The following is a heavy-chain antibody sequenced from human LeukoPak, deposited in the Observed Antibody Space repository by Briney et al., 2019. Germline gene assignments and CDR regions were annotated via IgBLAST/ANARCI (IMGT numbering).Heavy chain of an antibody. D-gene: IGHD7-27*01. J-gene: IGHJ4*02. Sequence: GASVKVSCKASGYTFTSYYIHWVRQAPGQGLEWMGVINSNGGSTTYAQKFQGRVTMTRDTSTRTVYMELCSLRSEDTALYYCARDPEANWAFFDYWGQGTQVTVSS. CDR1: GYTFTSYY. CDR2: INSNGGST. CDR3: ARDPEANWAFFDY. V-gene: IGHV1-46*01.